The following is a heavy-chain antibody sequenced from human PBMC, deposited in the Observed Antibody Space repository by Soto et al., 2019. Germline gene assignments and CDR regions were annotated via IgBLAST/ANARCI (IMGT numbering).Heavy chain of an antibody. CDR2: LSHDGGNK. CDR1: GFTFINYA. Sequence: QVHLVESGGGVVQPGRSLRLSCEASGFTFINYALHWVRQAPGKGLEWVALLSHDGGNKFYAESVKGRFTISRDNSKNTLYLQMNSLRLEDTAMYFCARDLAFEGVIGALPIWGQGTMVAVSS. CDR3: ARDLAFEGVIGALPI. J-gene: IGHJ3*02. V-gene: IGHV3-30-3*01. D-gene: IGHD3-16*02.